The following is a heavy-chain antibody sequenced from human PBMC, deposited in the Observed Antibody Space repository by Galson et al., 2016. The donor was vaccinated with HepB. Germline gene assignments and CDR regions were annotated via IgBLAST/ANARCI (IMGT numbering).Heavy chain of an antibody. Sequence: SVKVSCKASGYPYISYGINWVRQAPGQGLEWMGWMSASNGNTDYAQKFHGRVTVTEDTSTDTAYMELNSLRSEDTAVYYCATDRLGWSGYYNYWGQGTLVTVSS. D-gene: IGHD3-3*01. CDR2: MSASNGNT. CDR3: ATDRLGWSGYYNY. V-gene: IGHV1-18*01. CDR1: GYPYISYG. J-gene: IGHJ4*02.